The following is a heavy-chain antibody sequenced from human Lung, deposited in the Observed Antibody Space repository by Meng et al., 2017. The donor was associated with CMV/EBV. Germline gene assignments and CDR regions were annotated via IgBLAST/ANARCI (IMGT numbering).Heavy chain of an antibody. J-gene: IGHJ4*02. V-gene: IGHV4-30-4*01. CDR2: IYYSGST. D-gene: IGHD4-11*01. Sequence: QGQLQDAGPGAGKPSQTSSLTCTVMGGSISSGDYYWSWIRQPPGKGLEWIGYIYYSGSTYYNPSLKSRVTISVDTSKNQCSLKLSSVTAADTAVYYCARDRTTGRYFDYWGQGTLVTVSS. CDR3: ARDRTTGRYFDY. CDR1: GGSISSGDYY.